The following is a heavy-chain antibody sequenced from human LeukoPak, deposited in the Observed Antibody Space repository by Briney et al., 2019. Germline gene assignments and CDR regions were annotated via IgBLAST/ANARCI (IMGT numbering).Heavy chain of an antibody. Sequence: GGSLGLSCAASGFTFSASWMTWVRQAPGKGLEWVANIKPDGSDKNYVDSVKGRFTISRDNAENSLFLQMNSLRAEDTALYYCARDLRSSLIAWGQGILVTVSS. CDR1: GFTFSASW. CDR2: IKPDGSDK. J-gene: IGHJ5*02. D-gene: IGHD2/OR15-2a*01. V-gene: IGHV3-7*01. CDR3: ARDLRSSLIA.